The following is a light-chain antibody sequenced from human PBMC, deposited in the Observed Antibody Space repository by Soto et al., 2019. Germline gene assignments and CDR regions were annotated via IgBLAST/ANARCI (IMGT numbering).Light chain of an antibody. CDR2: KAS. CDR1: QTISSL. J-gene: IGKJ1*01. CDR3: QHYNSYSEA. Sequence: DIQMTQSPSTLSGSVGDRVTITCRASQTISSLLACYQQIPGKAPKLLIYKASTLKSGILSRFSGSGSGTEFTLTISSLQPDDFATYYCQHYNSYSEAFGQGTKVDNK. V-gene: IGKV1-5*03.